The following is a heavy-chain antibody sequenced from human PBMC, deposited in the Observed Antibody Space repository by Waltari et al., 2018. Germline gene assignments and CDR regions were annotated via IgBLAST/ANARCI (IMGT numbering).Heavy chain of an antibody. V-gene: IGHV1-3*01. CDR2: INAGNGNT. D-gene: IGHD6-19*01. Sequence: QVQLVQSGAEVKKPGASVTVSCKDSGYTFTSYAMHWVRQATGQRLEWMGWINAGNGNTKYSQKFQGRVTITRDTSASTAYMELSSLRSEDTAVYYCARGPPLYSSGWYYQHWGQGTLVTVSS. J-gene: IGHJ1*01. CDR1: GYTFTSYA. CDR3: ARGPPLYSSGWYYQH.